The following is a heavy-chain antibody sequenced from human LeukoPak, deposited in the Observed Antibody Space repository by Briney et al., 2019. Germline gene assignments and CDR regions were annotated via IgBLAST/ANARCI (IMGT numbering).Heavy chain of an antibody. D-gene: IGHD2-15*01. J-gene: IGHJ4*02. Sequence: GGSLRLSCAASGFTFSSYAMSWVRQAPGKGLEWVSGISGSGGTTYYADSVKGRFTISRDSSKNTLYLQMNSLRPEDTAVYYCAKPLHDSYYFDFWGQGTLVTVSS. CDR2: ISGSGGTT. CDR3: AKPLHDSYYFDF. CDR1: GFTFSSYA. V-gene: IGHV3-23*01.